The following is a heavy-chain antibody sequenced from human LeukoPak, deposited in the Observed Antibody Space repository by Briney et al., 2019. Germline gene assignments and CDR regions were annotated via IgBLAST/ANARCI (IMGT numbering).Heavy chain of an antibody. CDR1: GGSISSGSYY. J-gene: IGHJ6*03. Sequence: PSETLSLTCTVSGGSISSGSYYWSWIRQPPGKGLEWIGYIYYSGSTNYNPSLKSRVTISVDTSKNQFSLKLSSVTAADTAVYYCARSRDGYHEYYMDVWGKGTTVTVSS. D-gene: IGHD5-24*01. CDR2: IYYSGST. CDR3: ARSRDGYHEYYMDV. V-gene: IGHV4-61*01.